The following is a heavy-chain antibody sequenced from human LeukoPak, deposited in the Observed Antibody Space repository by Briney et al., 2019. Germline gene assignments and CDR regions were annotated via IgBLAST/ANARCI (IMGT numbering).Heavy chain of an antibody. CDR2: ISYDETNK. CDR1: GFTFTNYA. V-gene: IGHV3-30*04. CDR3: AKNNDYGGSYWYFDL. J-gene: IGHJ2*01. D-gene: IGHD4-23*01. Sequence: GGSLRLSCAASGFTFTNYAMHWVRQAPGKGLEWVAVISYDETNKYYEDSVKGRFTITRDSSKNTLYLQMSSLRDEDTAVYYCAKNNDYGGSYWYFDLWGRGTLVTVSS.